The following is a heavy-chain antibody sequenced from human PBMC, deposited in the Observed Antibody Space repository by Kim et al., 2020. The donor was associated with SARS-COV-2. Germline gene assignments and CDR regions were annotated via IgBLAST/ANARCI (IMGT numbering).Heavy chain of an antibody. J-gene: IGHJ6*02. CDR3: AKAGDGSGSYYTNPNYYYYGMDV. V-gene: IGHV3-23*01. D-gene: IGHD3-10*01. Sequence: GGSLRLSCAASGFTFSSYAMSWVRQAPGKGLEWVSAISGSGGSTYYADSVKGRFTISRDNSKNTLYLQMNSLRAEDTAVYYCAKAGDGSGSYYTNPNYYYYGMDVWGQGTTVTVSS. CDR2: ISGSGGST. CDR1: GFTFSSYA.